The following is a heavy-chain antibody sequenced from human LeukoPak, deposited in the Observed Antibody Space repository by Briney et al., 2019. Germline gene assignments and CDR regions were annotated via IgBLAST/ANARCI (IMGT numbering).Heavy chain of an antibody. J-gene: IGHJ4*02. CDR3: ARDGGVGSYRFDY. CDR1: GYPFTSYG. CDR2: ISPYNGYT. Sequence: ASVTVSCTASGYPFTSYGFTWVRQAPGQGLEWMGWISPYNGYTNYAQNLQGRVTMTTDTITSTAYMELRSLRSDDTAVYYCARDGGVGSYRFDYWGQGTLVTVSS. V-gene: IGHV1-18*01. D-gene: IGHD5-12*01.